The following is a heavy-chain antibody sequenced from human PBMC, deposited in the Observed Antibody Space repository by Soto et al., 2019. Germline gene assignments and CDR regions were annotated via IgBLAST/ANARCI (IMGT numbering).Heavy chain of an antibody. CDR3: AADGIAADGDFEY. CDR1: GFTFTSSA. Sequence: ASVKISCKASGFTFTSSAVQWVRQARGQRLEWIGWIVVGSGNTNYAQKFQERVTITRDMSTSTAYMELSSLRSDDTAAYYCAADGIAADGDFEYWGEGTLVTVSS. V-gene: IGHV1-58*01. CDR2: IVVGSGNT. D-gene: IGHD6-13*01. J-gene: IGHJ4*02.